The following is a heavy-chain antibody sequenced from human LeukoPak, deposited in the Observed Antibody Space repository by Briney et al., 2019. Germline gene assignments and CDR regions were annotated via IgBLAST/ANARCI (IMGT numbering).Heavy chain of an antibody. CDR1: GYTFTSYD. J-gene: IGHJ4*02. V-gene: IGHV1-8*02. CDR3: ATGLYSGSYEPFDY. D-gene: IGHD3-10*01. Sequence: GASVKVSCKASGYTFTSYDINWVRQATGQGLEWMGWMNPNSGNTGYAQKFQGRVTMTEDTSTDTAYMELSSLRSEDTAVYYCATGLYSGSYEPFDYWGQGTLVTVSS. CDR2: MNPNSGNT.